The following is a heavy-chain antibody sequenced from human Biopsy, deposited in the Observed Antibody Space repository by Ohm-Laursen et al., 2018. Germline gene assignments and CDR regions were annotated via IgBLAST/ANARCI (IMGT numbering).Heavy chain of an antibody. J-gene: IGHJ4*02. CDR2: ISGYNGNT. Sequence: ASVKVSCNASGYCFTSYGISWVRQAPGEGLEWMGRISGYNGNTNYAQKFQGRVTMTADTSTSTVYMEVRGLRSDDTAVYYCARVTLPLYLDYWGQGTRVSVSS. CDR1: GYCFTSYG. V-gene: IGHV1-18*01. CDR3: ARVTLPLYLDY. D-gene: IGHD5/OR15-5a*01.